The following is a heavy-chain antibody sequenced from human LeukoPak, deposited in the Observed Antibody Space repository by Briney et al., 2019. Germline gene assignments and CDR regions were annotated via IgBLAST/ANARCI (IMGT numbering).Heavy chain of an antibody. CDR2: ISAYNGNT. J-gene: IGHJ6*03. Sequence: ASVKFSCKASGYTFTSYDINWVRQAPGQGLEWMGWISAYNGNTNYAQKLQGRVTMTTDTSTSTAYMELRSLRSDDTAVYYCARAAGRSGYCSSTSCTYYYYYMDVWGKGTTVTVSS. CDR3: ARAAGRSGYCSSTSCTYYYYYMDV. D-gene: IGHD2-2*01. V-gene: IGHV1-18*01. CDR1: GYTFTSYD.